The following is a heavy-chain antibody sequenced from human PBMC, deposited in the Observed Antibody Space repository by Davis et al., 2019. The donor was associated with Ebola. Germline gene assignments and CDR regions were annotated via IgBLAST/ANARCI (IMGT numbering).Heavy chain of an antibody. CDR1: GVPFSKYA. D-gene: IGHD3-10*01. J-gene: IGHJ4*02. V-gene: IGHV3-23*01. CDR2: ASGSGETT. Sequence: GESLKISCVVSGVPFSKYAMSWVRQLPGKGLEWVSGASGSGETTYYAHSVKGRFTISRDNFQNTLFLQMNSLRVEDTAVYYCAKSSEIILLTGGIDYWGQGALVTVSS. CDR3: AKSSEIILLTGGIDY.